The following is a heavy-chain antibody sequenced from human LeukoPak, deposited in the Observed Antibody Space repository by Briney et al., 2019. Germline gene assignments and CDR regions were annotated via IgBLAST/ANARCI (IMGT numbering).Heavy chain of an antibody. V-gene: IGHV3-30*04. Sequence: GRSLRLSCAASGFTFSSYALHWVRQAPGKGLEWVAVISHDGSNKYYADSVKGRFTISRDNSKNTLYLQMNSLRAEDTAVYYCASDRGVEVDYWGQGTLVTVSS. CDR3: ASDRGVEVDY. CDR2: ISHDGSNK. J-gene: IGHJ4*02. CDR1: GFTFSSYA.